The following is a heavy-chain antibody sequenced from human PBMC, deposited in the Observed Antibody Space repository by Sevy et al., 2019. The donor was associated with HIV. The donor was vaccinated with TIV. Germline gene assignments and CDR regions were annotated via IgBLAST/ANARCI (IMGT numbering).Heavy chain of an antibody. CDR2: ISGSGGSGTKT. V-gene: IGHV3-23*01. J-gene: IGHJ4*02. CDR1: GFTFSNYA. CDR3: ARKYDSSGYFDY. Sequence: GGSLRLSCAASGFTFSNYAMNCVRQAPGKGLEWVSGISGSGGSGTKTNYADSVKGRFTISRDDSKNSLFLQLNSLRAEDTAIYYCARKYDSSGYFDYWGQGTLVTVSS. D-gene: IGHD3-22*01.